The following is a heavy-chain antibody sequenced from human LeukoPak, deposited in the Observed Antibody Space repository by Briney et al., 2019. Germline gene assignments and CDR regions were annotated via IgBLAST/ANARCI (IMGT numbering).Heavy chain of an antibody. J-gene: IGHJ6*03. CDR3: ARGGGGSGRNYYYYYMDV. V-gene: IGHV1-8*03. D-gene: IGHD3-10*01. CDR1: GYTFTSYD. Sequence: ASVKVSCKASGYTFTSYDINWVRQATGQGLEWMGWMNPNSGNTGYAQKFQGRVTITRNTSISTAYMELSSLRSEDTAVYYCARGGGGSGRNYYYYYMDVWGKGTTVTVSS. CDR2: MNPNSGNT.